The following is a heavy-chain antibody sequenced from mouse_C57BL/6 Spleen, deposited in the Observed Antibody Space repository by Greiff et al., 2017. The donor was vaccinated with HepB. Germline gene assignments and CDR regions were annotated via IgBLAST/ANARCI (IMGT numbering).Heavy chain of an antibody. V-gene: IGHV1-55*01. CDR3: ARGGLRSWYFDV. Sequence: QVQLQQPGAELVKPGASVKMSCKASGYTFTSYWITWVKQRPGQGLEWIGDIYPGSGSTNYNEKFKSKATLTVDTSSSTAYMQLSSLTSEDSAVYYCARGGLRSWYFDVWGTGTTVIVSS. J-gene: IGHJ1*03. D-gene: IGHD2-2*01. CDR2: IYPGSGST. CDR1: GYTFTSYW.